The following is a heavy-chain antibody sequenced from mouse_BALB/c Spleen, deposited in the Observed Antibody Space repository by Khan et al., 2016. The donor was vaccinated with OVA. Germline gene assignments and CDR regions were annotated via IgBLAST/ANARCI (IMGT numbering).Heavy chain of an antibody. J-gene: IGHJ4*01. CDR1: GFTFSTYA. CDR3: ARSLVDYHAMDY. V-gene: IGHV5-9-3*01. Sequence: EVELVESGGGLVKPGGSLTLSCSASGFTFSTYAMSWVRQTPEKRLGWVATISSGGHYTFYPDSVQGRFTISRDNAENTLDLQMSSLTSEDTAMYYCARSLVDYHAMDYWGQGTSVTVSS. D-gene: IGHD2-2*01. CDR2: ISSGGHYT.